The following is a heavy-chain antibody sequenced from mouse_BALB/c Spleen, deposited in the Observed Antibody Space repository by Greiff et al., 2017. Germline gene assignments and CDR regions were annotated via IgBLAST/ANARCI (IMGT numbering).Heavy chain of an antibody. CDR1: GYTFTDYE. V-gene: IGHV1-15*01. J-gene: IGHJ2*01. D-gene: IGHD2-1*01. Sequence: QVQLQQSGAELVRPGASVTLSCKASGYTFTDYEMHWVKQTPVHGLEWIGAIDPETGGTAYNQKFKGKATLTADKSSSTAYMELRSLTSEDSAVYYCTRDGNYVGTYYFDYWGQGTTLTVSS. CDR2: IDPETGGT. CDR3: TRDGNYVGTYYFDY.